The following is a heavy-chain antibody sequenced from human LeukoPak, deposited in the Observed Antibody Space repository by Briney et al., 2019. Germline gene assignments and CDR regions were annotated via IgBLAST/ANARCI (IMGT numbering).Heavy chain of an antibody. Sequence: ASVKVSCKASGYTFTSYYMHWVRQAPGQGLEWMGMINPSGGSTSYAQKFQGRVTMTRDTSTSTVYMELSSLRSEDTAVYYCARGNGYYDSSRRGRAWFDPWGQGTLVTVSS. CDR2: INPSGGST. CDR1: GYTFTSYY. V-gene: IGHV1-46*03. CDR3: ARGNGYYDSSRRGRAWFDP. J-gene: IGHJ5*02. D-gene: IGHD3-22*01.